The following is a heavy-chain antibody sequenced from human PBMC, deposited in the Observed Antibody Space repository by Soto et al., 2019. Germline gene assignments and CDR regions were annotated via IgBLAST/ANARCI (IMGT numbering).Heavy chain of an antibody. Sequence: SVKVSCKASGGTFSSYAISWVRQAPGQGLEWMGGIIPIFGTANYAQKFQGRVTITADESTSTAYMELSSLRSEDTAVYYCASRTVVESSDHYYGVDVWGQGTTVTVSS. D-gene: IGHD2-15*01. CDR3: ASRTVVESSDHYYGVDV. J-gene: IGHJ6*02. CDR1: GGTFSSYA. V-gene: IGHV1-69*13. CDR2: IIPIFGTA.